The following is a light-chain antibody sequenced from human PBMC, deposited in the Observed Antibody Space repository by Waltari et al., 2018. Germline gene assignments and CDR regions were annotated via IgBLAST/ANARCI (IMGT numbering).Light chain of an antibody. CDR1: SSAVGGYNA. Sequence: QSALTQPRSVSGSPGQSVTISCTGSSSAVGGYNAVPWYQQFPGKGPKVLIYDVSKRLSGVPDRFSGSKSGNTASLTISGLQAEDEAAYYCCSYAGTYTFFVFGSGTEVTVL. CDR2: DVS. CDR3: CSYAGTYTFFV. V-gene: IGLV2-11*01. J-gene: IGLJ1*01.